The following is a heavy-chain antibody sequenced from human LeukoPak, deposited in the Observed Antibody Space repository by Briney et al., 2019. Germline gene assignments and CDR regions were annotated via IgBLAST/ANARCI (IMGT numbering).Heavy chain of an antibody. CDR1: GFTFSSYG. J-gene: IGHJ4*02. V-gene: IGHV3-33*01. Sequence: GGSLRLSCAASGFTFSSYGMHWVRQAPGKGLERVAVIWYDGSNKYYADSVKGRFTISRDNSKNTLYLQMNSLRAEDTAVYYCASAAWRYCTNGVCYPSYWGQGTLVTVSS. D-gene: IGHD2-8*01. CDR3: ASAAWRYCTNGVCYPSY. CDR2: IWYDGSNK.